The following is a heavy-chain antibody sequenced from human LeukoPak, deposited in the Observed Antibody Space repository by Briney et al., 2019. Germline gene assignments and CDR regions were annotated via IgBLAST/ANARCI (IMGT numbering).Heavy chain of an antibody. CDR2: IIPILGIA. CDR3: ASGYDFWSGYYYYYGMDV. J-gene: IGHJ6*02. CDR1: GGTFSSYA. V-gene: IGHV1-69*04. Sequence: APVKVSCKASGGTFSSYAISWVRQAPGQGLEWMGRIIPILGIANYAQKFQGRVTITADKSTSTAYMELSSLRSEDTAVYYCASGYDFWSGYYYYYGMDVWGQGTTVTVSS. D-gene: IGHD3-3*01.